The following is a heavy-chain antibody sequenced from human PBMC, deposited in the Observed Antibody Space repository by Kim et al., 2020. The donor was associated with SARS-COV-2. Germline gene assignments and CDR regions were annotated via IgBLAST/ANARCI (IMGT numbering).Heavy chain of an antibody. D-gene: IGHD3-9*01. V-gene: IGHV1-46*01. Sequence: KFQGRVTMTRDTSTSTVYMELSSLRSEDTAVYYCARGLRYFDWLLAYFDYWGQGTLVTVSS. CDR3: ARGLRYFDWLLAYFDY. J-gene: IGHJ4*02.